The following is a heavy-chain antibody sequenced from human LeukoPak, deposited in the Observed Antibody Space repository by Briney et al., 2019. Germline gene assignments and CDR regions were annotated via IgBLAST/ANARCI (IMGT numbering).Heavy chain of an antibody. CDR1: GFTFSSYA. CDR2: ISGSGGRT. CDR3: AKGPHSSSGWYY. J-gene: IGHJ4*02. D-gene: IGHD6-19*01. V-gene: IGHV3-23*01. Sequence: PGGSLRLSCAPSGFTFSSYAMSWVRQAPGRGLEWGSAISGSGGRTYYADSVKGRFTISRDNSKNTLYLQMNSLRAEDTAVYYCAKGPHSSSGWYYWGQGTLVTVSS.